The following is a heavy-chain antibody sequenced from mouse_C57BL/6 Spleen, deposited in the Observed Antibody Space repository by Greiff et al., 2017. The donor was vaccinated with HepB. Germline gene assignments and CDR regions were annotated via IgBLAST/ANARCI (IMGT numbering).Heavy chain of an antibody. V-gene: IGHV1-82*01. CDR3: ARGDGYYGGGAMDY. D-gene: IGHD2-3*01. CDR2: IYPGDGDT. J-gene: IGHJ4*01. Sequence: VQLQQSGPELVKPGASVKISCKASGYAFSSSWMNWVKQRPGKGLEWIGRIYPGDGDTNYNGKFKGKATLTADKSSSTAYMQLSSLTSEDSAVYFCARGDGYYGGGAMDYWGQGTSVTVSS. CDR1: GYAFSSSW.